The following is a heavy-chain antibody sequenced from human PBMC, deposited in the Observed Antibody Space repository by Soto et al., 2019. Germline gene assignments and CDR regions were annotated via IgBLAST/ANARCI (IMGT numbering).Heavy chain of an antibody. Sequence: TLSLTCPVSGGSISSGGYSWSWIRQPPGKGLEWIGYIYHSGSTYYNPSLKSRVTISVDRSKNQFSLKLRSVTAANTAVYDCGSSGQEDAWIRYFSYWGRGTRGTVS. CDR1: GGSISSGGYS. D-gene: IGHD5-12*01. CDR3: GSSGQEDAWIRYFSY. CDR2: IYHSGST. V-gene: IGHV4-30-2*01. J-gene: IGHJ4*02.